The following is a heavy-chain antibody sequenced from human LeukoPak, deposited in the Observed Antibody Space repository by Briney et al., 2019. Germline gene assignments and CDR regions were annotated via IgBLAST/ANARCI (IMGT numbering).Heavy chain of an antibody. Sequence: SETLSLTCTVSGGSISSGSYYWSWIRQPAGKGLEWIGRIYTSGRTNYNPSLKSRVTISVDTSTNQFSLKLSSLTAADTAVYYCATIMLRRVDGSDAFDLGREGTMVTVSS. CDR3: ATIMLRRVDGSDAFDL. CDR1: GGSISSGSYY. CDR2: IYTSGRT. V-gene: IGHV4-61*02. J-gene: IGHJ3*01. D-gene: IGHD3-10*01.